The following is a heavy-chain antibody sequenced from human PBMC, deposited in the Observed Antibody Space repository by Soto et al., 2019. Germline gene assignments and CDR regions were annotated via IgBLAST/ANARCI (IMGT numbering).Heavy chain of an antibody. Sequence: EVQLVESGGGLVRPGGSLRLSYAASGFTFSFYNMNWVRQAPGKGLEWVSSISSSTTYIYYADSLKGRITISRDNAKNSLYLQVNNLRAEDTAVYYCARDRGYGANSGHIDYWGQGTLVTVSS. CDR3: ARDRGYGANSGHIDY. CDR2: ISSSTTYI. V-gene: IGHV3-21*01. CDR1: GFTFSFYN. D-gene: IGHD4-17*01. J-gene: IGHJ4*02.